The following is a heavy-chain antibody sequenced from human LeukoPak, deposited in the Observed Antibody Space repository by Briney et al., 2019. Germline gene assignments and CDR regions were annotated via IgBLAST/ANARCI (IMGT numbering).Heavy chain of an antibody. Sequence: PGGSLRLSCAASGFTFSSYAMSWVRQAPGKGLEWVSAISGSGGSTYYADSVKGRFTISRDNSKNTLYLQMNSLRAEDTAVYYCAKERLRRCLHRSYLDYCGQGTLVTVSS. V-gene: IGHV3-23*01. CDR1: GFTFSSYA. CDR3: AKERLRRCLHRSYLDY. J-gene: IGHJ4*02. D-gene: IGHD5-24*01. CDR2: ISGSGGST.